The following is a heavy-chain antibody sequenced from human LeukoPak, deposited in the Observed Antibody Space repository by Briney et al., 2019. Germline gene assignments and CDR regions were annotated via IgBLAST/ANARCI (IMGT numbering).Heavy chain of an antibody. Sequence: SETLSLTCAVAGYSISSGYYWGWMRQPPGKGLEWIGNIYHSGSTYYNPSLKSRVTISVDTSKNQLSLKLISVTAADTGVYYCARILGAYCSGGSCPDAFDIWGQGTMVTVSS. D-gene: IGHD2-15*01. CDR1: GYSISSGYY. V-gene: IGHV4-38-2*01. CDR3: ARILGAYCSGGSCPDAFDI. J-gene: IGHJ3*02. CDR2: IYHSGST.